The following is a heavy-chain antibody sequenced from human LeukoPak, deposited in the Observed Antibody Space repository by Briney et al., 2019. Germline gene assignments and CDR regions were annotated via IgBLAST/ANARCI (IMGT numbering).Heavy chain of an antibody. J-gene: IGHJ5*02. V-gene: IGHV3-30-3*01. CDR3: VRGSRHHYSGGFDP. Sequence: PGGSLRLSCKASGFTFSGYAMHWVRQAPGKGLEWVAIISFDGSSQHYTESVKGRFTISRDSSKNTLYLQMNSLRTEDTAFCYCVRGSRHHYSGGFDPWGQGTLVTVSS. D-gene: IGHD3-10*01. CDR1: GFTFSGYA. CDR2: ISFDGSSQ.